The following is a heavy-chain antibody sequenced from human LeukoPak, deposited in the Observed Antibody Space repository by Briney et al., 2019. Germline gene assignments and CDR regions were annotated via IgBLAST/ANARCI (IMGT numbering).Heavy chain of an antibody. V-gene: IGHV4-59*12. CDR2: IYYSGST. CDR3: ARSGGYYDDSPFDY. CDR1: GGSISSYY. D-gene: IGHD3-22*01. Sequence: SETLSLTCTVSGGSISSYYWSWIRQPPGKGLEWIGYIYYSGSTNYNPSLKSRVTISVDTSKNQFSLKLSSVTAADTAVYYCARSGGYYDDSPFDYWGQGTLVTVSS. J-gene: IGHJ4*02.